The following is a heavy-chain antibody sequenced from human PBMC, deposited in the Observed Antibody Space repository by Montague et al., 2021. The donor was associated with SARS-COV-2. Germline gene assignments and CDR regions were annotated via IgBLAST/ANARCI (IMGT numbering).Heavy chain of an antibody. Sequence: SETLSLTCTVSGGSISSSSYYWGWIRQPPGKGLEWIESIYYSGSTYYNPSLKSRVTISVDTSKNQFSLKLSSVTAADTAVYYCARQDDILTGYYYYGMDVWGQGTTVTVSS. CDR1: GGSISSSSYY. CDR2: IYYSGST. V-gene: IGHV4-39*01. D-gene: IGHD3-9*01. J-gene: IGHJ6*02. CDR3: ARQDDILTGYYYYGMDV.